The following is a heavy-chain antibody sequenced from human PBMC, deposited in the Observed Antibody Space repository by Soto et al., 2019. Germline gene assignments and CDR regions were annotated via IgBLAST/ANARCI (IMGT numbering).Heavy chain of an antibody. CDR1: GGTFSSQA. Sequence: QVQLVQSGAEVKKPGSSVKVSCKASGGTFSSQAISWVRQAPGQGLEWMGWISAYNGNTNYAQKLQGRVTMTTDTSTSTAYMELRSLRSDDTAVYYCARDRGAAAAQLFDPWGQGTLVTVSS. CDR2: ISAYNGNT. V-gene: IGHV1-18*01. D-gene: IGHD6-13*01. J-gene: IGHJ5*02. CDR3: ARDRGAAAAQLFDP.